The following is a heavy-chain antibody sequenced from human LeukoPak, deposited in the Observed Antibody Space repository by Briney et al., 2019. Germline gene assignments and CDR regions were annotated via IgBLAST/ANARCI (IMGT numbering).Heavy chain of an antibody. CDR3: ARALMIVGAFDI. V-gene: IGHV1-69*02. CDR1: GYTFTSYT. CDR2: IIPILGIA. J-gene: IGHJ3*02. D-gene: IGHD3-22*01. Sequence: SVKVSCKASGYTFTSYTISWVRQAPGQGLEWMGRIIPILGIANYAQKFQGRVTITADKSTSTAYMELSSLRSEDTAVYYCARALMIVGAFDIWGQGTMVTVSS.